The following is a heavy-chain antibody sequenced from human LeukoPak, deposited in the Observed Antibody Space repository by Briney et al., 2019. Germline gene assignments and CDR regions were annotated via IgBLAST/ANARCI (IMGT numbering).Heavy chain of an antibody. CDR1: GYSFTSYW. D-gene: IGHD3-9*01. CDR2: IYPGDSDT. Sequence: GESLKISCKGSGYSFTSYWIGWVRQMPGKALEWMGIIYPGDSDTRYSPSFQGQVTMSADKSISTAYLQWSSLKASDSAMYYCARRMNYDILTGKYYFDYWGQGTLVTVSS. V-gene: IGHV5-51*01. CDR3: ARRMNYDILTGKYYFDY. J-gene: IGHJ4*02.